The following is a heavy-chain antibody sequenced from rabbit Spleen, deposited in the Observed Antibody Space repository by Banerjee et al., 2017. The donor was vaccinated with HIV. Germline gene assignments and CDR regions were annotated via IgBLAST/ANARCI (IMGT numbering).Heavy chain of an antibody. CDR3: ARYDAGGRYASLYL. J-gene: IGHJ4*01. D-gene: IGHD6-1*01. Sequence: QSLEESGGGLVKPAGSLALTCTASGFSFSSSDYICWVRQAPGKGLEWIVCIGSGATGKTRDASEAKVRHTNTKHASTSVTLQMKSLRAADTDTYFCARYDAGGRYASLYLLGPVT. CDR2: IGSGATGKT. V-gene: IGHV1S40*01. CDR1: GFSFSSSDY.